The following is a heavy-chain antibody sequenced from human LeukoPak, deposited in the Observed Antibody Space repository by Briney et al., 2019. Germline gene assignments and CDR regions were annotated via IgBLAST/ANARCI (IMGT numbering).Heavy chain of an antibody. V-gene: IGHV4-31*03. Sequence: PSETLSLTCTVSGGSISGGGYYWSWIRQHPRKGLEWIGYIYYSGSTYYNPSLKSRVTISVDTSKNQFSLKLSSVTAADTAVYYCARVGCSSTSCYSPFDYWGQGTLVTVSS. J-gene: IGHJ4*02. CDR3: ARVGCSSTSCYSPFDY. CDR1: GGSISGGGYY. D-gene: IGHD2-2*02. CDR2: IYYSGST.